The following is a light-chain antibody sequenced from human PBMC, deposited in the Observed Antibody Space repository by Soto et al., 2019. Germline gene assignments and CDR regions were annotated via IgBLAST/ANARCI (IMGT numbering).Light chain of an antibody. CDR2: AVT. J-gene: IGLJ2*01. Sequence: QSALTQPASVSGSPGQSITISCTGTSSDVGGYDYVCWYQQYPGKAPKLMIYAVTNRPSGVFNRFSGSKSGNTASLSISGLQAEDEADYYCSSYTSTGTVVFGGGTKLTVL. V-gene: IGLV2-14*03. CDR1: SSDVGGYDY. CDR3: SSYTSTGTVV.